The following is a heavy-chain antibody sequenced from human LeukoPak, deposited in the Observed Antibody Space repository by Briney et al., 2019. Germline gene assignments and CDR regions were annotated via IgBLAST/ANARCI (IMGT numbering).Heavy chain of an antibody. D-gene: IGHD2-2*01. V-gene: IGHV3-20*01. J-gene: IGHJ3*02. CDR3: ARVGRYCSSTSCYEGAFDI. CDR1: GFTIDDYG. Sequence: GGSLRLSCAASGFTIDDYGMSWVRQAPGKGLEWVSGINWNGGSTGYADSVKGRFTISRDNAKNSLYLQMNSLRAEDTALYHCARVGRYCSSTSCYEGAFDIWGQGTMVTVSS. CDR2: INWNGGST.